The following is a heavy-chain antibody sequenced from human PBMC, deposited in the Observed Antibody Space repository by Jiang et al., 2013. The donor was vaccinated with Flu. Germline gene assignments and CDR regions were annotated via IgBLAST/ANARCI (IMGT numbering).Heavy chain of an antibody. V-gene: IGHV4-59*01. Sequence: SGSGLVKPSETLSLTCTVSGGSISSYYWSWIRQPPGKGLEWIGYIYYSGSTNYNPSLKSRVTISVDTSKNQFSLKLSSVTAADTAVYYCAREVAGRFDYWGQGTLVTVSS. D-gene: IGHD6-19*01. CDR3: AREVAGRFDY. CDR2: IYYSGST. CDR1: GGSISSYY. J-gene: IGHJ4*02.